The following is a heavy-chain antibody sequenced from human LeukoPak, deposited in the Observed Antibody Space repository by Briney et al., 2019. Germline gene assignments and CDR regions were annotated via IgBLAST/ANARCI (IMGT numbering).Heavy chain of an antibody. V-gene: IGHV1-24*01. J-gene: IGHJ4*02. CDR1: GYTLTELS. Sequence: ASVNVSCKVSGYTLTELSMHWVRQAPGKGVEWVGRFDPEDGETIYAQKFQGRVTMTEDTSTDTAYMEMSSLRSEDTAVYYCATSPLRYYDFWSGRTDWGQGTLVTVSS. CDR2: FDPEDGET. D-gene: IGHD3-3*01. CDR3: ATSPLRYYDFWSGRTD.